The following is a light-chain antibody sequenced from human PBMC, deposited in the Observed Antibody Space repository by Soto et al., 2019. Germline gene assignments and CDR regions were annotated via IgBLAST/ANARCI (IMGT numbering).Light chain of an antibody. CDR3: HQYGSSPGT. CDR2: GAS. Sequence: EIVLTQSPGTLSLSPGERATLSCRASQSVSTNYLAWYQQKPGQAPRLLIYGASSRATGIPDRFSGSGSGTDFTLTISTLEPEDFAVYYCHQYGSSPGTFGQGTKVDIK. V-gene: IGKV3-20*01. J-gene: IGKJ2*01. CDR1: QSVSTNY.